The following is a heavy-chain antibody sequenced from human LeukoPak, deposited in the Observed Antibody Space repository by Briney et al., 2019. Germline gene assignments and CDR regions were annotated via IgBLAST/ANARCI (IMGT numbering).Heavy chain of an antibody. D-gene: IGHD3-10*01. CDR3: ARVMVRGLNYFDY. J-gene: IGHJ4*02. V-gene: IGHV1-2*02. Sequence: ASVKVSCKASGYTFTGYYMHWVRQAPGQGLEWMGWINPNSGGTNYARKFQGRVTMTRDTSISTAYMELSRLRSDDTAVYYCARVMVRGLNYFDYWGQGTLVTVSS. CDR2: INPNSGGT. CDR1: GYTFTGYY.